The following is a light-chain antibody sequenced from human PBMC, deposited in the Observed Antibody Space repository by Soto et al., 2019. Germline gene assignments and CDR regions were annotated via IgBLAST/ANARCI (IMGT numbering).Light chain of an antibody. V-gene: IGKV4-1*01. Sequence: DIVMTQSPDSLAVSLGERATINCKSSQSVLYSSNNKNYLAWYQQKPGQPPKLLIYWASTRESGVPARFSGSGSGTDFTLTISSLQAEDVAVYYCQQYYSTPRWTFGQGTKVEIK. CDR3: QQYYSTPRWT. J-gene: IGKJ1*01. CDR2: WAS. CDR1: QSVLYSSNNKNY.